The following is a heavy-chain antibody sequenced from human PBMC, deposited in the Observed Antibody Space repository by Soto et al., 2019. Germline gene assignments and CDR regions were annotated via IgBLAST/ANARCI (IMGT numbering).Heavy chain of an antibody. CDR1: GYTFTNYG. J-gene: IGHJ2*01. CDR2: INAGNGNT. D-gene: IGHD6-19*01. Sequence: QVQLVQSGAEVKKPGASVKVSCKASGYTFTNYGIHWVRQAPGQRLGWMGWINAGNGNTKYSQKFQGRVTITRDTSASTAYMELSSLRSEDTAVFYCARAGYSSGWYHWYFDFWGRGTLVTVSS. CDR3: ARAGYSSGWYHWYFDF. V-gene: IGHV1-3*01.